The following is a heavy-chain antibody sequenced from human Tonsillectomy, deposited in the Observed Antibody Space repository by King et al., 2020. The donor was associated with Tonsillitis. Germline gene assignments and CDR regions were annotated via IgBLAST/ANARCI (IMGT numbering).Heavy chain of an antibody. CDR3: VRTSSGLWECDY. D-gene: IGHD3-22*01. CDR2: IYYSGST. CDR1: GGSISTYY. V-gene: IGHV4-59*01. Sequence: VQLQESGPGLVKPSETLSLTCTVSGGSISTYYWSWIRQPPGKGLEWIGYIYYSGSTYYNPSLNSRVTISVDTSKNQFSLKLSSVTAADTAMYYCVRTSSGLWECDYGGPGTLVSVSS. J-gene: IGHJ4*02.